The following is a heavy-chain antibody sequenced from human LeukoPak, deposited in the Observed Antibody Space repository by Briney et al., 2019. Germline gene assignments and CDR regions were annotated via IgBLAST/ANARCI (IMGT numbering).Heavy chain of an antibody. D-gene: IGHD3-22*01. Sequence: GRSLRLSCAASGFTFSSYGIHSVRQAPGKGLEWVAVIWYDGSNKYYADSVKGRFTISRDNSKNTLYLQMNSLRAEDTAVYYCAKGGYDSSGYSFDPWGQGTLVTVSS. CDR1: GFTFSSYG. J-gene: IGHJ5*02. CDR2: IWYDGSNK. V-gene: IGHV3-33*06. CDR3: AKGGYDSSGYSFDP.